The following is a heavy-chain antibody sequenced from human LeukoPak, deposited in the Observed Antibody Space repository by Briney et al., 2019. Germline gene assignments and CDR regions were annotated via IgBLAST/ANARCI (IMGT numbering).Heavy chain of an antibody. CDR1: GGSVNDGGFS. CDR3: ARNNSNYAAFDI. J-gene: IGHJ3*02. D-gene: IGHD1-7*01. CDR2: THHSGTT. V-gene: IGHV4-30-2*01. Sequence: SETLSLTCTVSGGSVNDGGFSWSWIRQPLGKGLEWIGYTHHSGTTYYNPSLRGRVTMSVDTSKNHFSPKLTSATAADTAVYFCARNNSNYAAFDIWGQGTMVTVSS.